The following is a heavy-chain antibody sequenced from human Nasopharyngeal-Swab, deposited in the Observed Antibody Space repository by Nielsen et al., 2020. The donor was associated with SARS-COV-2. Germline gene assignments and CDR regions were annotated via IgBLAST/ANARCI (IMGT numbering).Heavy chain of an antibody. V-gene: IGHV3-23*01. Sequence: GGSLRLSCAASGFTFNYYAMTWVRQTPGKGLEWVSAISGSDGSTHYADSVKGRFTISRGNSKDTVYLQMNNLRADDTAIYCAKAPGAAAGTVFDSWGQGTLVTVSS. CDR1: GFTFNYYA. CDR3: AKAPGAAAGTVFDS. J-gene: IGHJ4*02. CDR2: ISGSDGST. D-gene: IGHD6-13*01.